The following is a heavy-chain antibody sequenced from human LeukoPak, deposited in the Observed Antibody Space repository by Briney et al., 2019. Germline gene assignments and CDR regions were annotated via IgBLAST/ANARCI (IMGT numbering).Heavy chain of an antibody. CDR3: ARTNIVVVPAADSYYYYGMDV. J-gene: IGHJ6*02. V-gene: IGHV1-69*13. CDR2: IIPIFGTA. D-gene: IGHD2-2*01. CDR1: GGTFSSYA. Sequence: AASVKVSCKASGGTFSSYAISWVRQAPGQGLEWMGGIIPIFGTANYAQKFQGRVTITADESTSTAYMELSSLRSGDTAVYYCARTNIVVVPAADSYYYYGMDVWGQGTTVTVSS.